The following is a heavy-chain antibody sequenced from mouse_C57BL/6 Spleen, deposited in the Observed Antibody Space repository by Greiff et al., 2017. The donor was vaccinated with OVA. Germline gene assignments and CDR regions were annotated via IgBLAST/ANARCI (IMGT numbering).Heavy chain of an antibody. CDR2: IYPSDSET. J-gene: IGHJ2*01. Sequence: VQLQQPGAELVRPGSSVKLSCKASGYTFTSYWMDWVKQRPGQGLEWIGNIYPSDSETHYNQKFKDKATLTVDKSSSTAYMQLSSLTSEDSAVYYCARIYYDYDGYWGQGTTRTVSS. V-gene: IGHV1-61*01. CDR3: ARIYYDYDGY. CDR1: GYTFTSYW. D-gene: IGHD2-4*01.